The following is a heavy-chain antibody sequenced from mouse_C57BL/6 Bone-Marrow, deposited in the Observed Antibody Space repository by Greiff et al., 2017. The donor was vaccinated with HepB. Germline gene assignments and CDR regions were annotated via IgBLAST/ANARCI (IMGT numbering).Heavy chain of an antibody. CDR1: GYTFTSYW. CDR2: IYPSDSET. Sequence: VQLQQPGAELVRPGSSVKLSCKASGYTFTSYWMDWVKQRPGQGLEWIGNIYPSDSETHYNQKFKDKATLTVDKSSSTAYMQLSSLTSEDSAVYYSARKAGRSPHDAMDYWGQGTSVTVSS. CDR3: ARKAGRSPHDAMDY. J-gene: IGHJ4*01. V-gene: IGHV1-61*01. D-gene: IGHD1-1*01.